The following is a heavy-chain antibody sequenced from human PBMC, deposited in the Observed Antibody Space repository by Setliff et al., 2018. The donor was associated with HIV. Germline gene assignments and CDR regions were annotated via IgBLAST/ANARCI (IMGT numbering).Heavy chain of an antibody. CDR3: ARAVVPTYYDVLDL. J-gene: IGHJ5*02. CDR2: IIPIFGTT. Sequence: GASVKVSCKASGGRFSNYGISWVRQAPGQGLEWMGGIIPIFGTTNYAQMFQGRVTMTADESTSTAYMELSSLRSEDTAVYYCARAVVPTYYDVLDLWGQGTLVTVSS. D-gene: IGHD3-9*01. CDR1: GGRFSNYG. V-gene: IGHV1-69*13.